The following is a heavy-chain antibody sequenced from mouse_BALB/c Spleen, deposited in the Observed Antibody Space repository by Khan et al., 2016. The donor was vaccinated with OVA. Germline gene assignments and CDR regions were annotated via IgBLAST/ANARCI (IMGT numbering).Heavy chain of an antibody. CDR2: INPSSGYT. V-gene: IGHV1-4*01. CDR1: GHIFTNYP. D-gene: IGHD2-14*01. J-gene: IGHJ3*01. CDR3: PSYYRYPALFAY. Sequence: QVQLQQSGAELARPGASVKMSCKTSGHIFTNYPMHWVKQRPGQGLEWIGYINPSSGYTNYNQKFKDKATLTADKSCSTAYMLLSSLTSDDSAVSYCPSYYRYPALFAYWGQGTLVTVSA.